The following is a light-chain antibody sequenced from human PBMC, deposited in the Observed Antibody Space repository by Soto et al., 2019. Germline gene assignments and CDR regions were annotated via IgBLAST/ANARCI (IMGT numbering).Light chain of an antibody. Sequence: QSALTQPASVSGSPGQSITISCTGTSSDVGGYNYVSWYQQHPGKAPKLMIYGVTNRPSGVSNRFSGSKSANTASLTISGLQAEDEADYYCSSYTSSSTLSVVFGGGTKL. CDR1: SSDVGGYNY. CDR2: GVT. CDR3: SSYTSSSTLSVV. J-gene: IGLJ2*01. V-gene: IGLV2-14*01.